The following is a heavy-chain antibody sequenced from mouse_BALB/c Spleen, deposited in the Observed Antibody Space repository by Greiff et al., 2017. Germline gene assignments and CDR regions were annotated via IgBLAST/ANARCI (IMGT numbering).Heavy chain of an antibody. Sequence: EVKLVESGPGLVKPSQSLSLTCTVTGYSITSDYAWNWIRQFPGNKLEWMGYISYSGSTSYNPSLKSRISITRDTSKNQFFLQLNSVTTEDTATYYCARNDYVRYFDVWGAGTTVTVSS. J-gene: IGHJ1*01. CDR1: GYSITSDYA. V-gene: IGHV3-2*02. CDR2: ISYSGST. CDR3: ARNDYVRYFDV. D-gene: IGHD2-4*01.